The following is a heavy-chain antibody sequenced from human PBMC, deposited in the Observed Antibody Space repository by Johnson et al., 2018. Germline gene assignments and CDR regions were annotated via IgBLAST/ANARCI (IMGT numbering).Heavy chain of an antibody. CDR1: GFTFSGYP. V-gene: IGHV3-48*01. CDR3: ARNPAYMYGFLRHIDG. J-gene: IGHJ6*03. D-gene: IGHD4-17*01. Sequence: VQLVESGGGLVQPGGSLRLSCVASGFTFSGYPMNWVRQAPGKGLEWISYISNTGTTIYYADSVKGRFTISRECAKNSLFLQMSRLRAEDSGVYFCARNPAYMYGFLRHIDGWGRGTTVTVSS. CDR2: ISNTGTTI.